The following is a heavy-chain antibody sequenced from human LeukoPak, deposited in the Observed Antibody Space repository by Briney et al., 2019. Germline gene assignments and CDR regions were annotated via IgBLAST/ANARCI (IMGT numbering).Heavy chain of an antibody. CDR1: GYIFTDYY. V-gene: IGHV1-2*02. Sequence: ASVKVSCKASGYIFTDYYIYWVRQAPGQGPEWMGWINPNRGGTKYAQKFQGRVTMTRDTSISTAYMELSRLRSDDTAVYYCATQRGSYLWGTDFDYWGQGTLVTVSS. J-gene: IGHJ4*02. D-gene: IGHD3-16*01. CDR2: INPNRGGT. CDR3: ATQRGSYLWGTDFDY.